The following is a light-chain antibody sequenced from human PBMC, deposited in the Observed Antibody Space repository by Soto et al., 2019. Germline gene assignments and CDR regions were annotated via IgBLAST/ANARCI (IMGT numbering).Light chain of an antibody. Sequence: TGMTQSPLSLPVSPGEPASISCRSSQSLLHSNGYNYLDWYLQKPGQSPQLLIYLGSNRASGVPDRFSGSGSGTDFTLKISRVEAEDVGVYYCMQALQTPPWTFGQGTKADIK. J-gene: IGKJ1*01. CDR3: MQALQTPPWT. V-gene: IGKV2-28*01. CDR2: LGS. CDR1: QSLLHSNGYNY.